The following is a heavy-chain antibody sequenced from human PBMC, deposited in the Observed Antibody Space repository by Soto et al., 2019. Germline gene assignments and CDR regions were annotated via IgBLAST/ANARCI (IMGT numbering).Heavy chain of an antibody. CDR1: GGSISSGADGSY. Sequence: QVQLQESGPGLVKPSQTLSLICIVSGGSISSGADGSYWTWIRQHPGKGLEWIGYIYYSGTTYYNPSRKSRPTISMDTSENQFSLELTSVTAADTAIYFCASGHDAYKVRYWGQGTLVTVSS. V-gene: IGHV4-31*03. J-gene: IGHJ4*02. CDR2: IYYSGTT. D-gene: IGHD1-1*01. CDR3: ASGHDAYKVRY.